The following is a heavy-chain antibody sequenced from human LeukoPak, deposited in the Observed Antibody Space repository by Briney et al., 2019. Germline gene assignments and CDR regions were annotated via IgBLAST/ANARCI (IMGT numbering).Heavy chain of an antibody. Sequence: SVKVSCKASGGTFSSYTISWVRQAPGQGLEWMGRIIPILGTANYAQKFQGRVTITADKSTSTAYMELSSLRSEDTAVYYCARSTTNTIFGVVNWFDPWGQGTLVTVSS. CDR2: IIPILGTA. V-gene: IGHV1-69*08. CDR3: ARSTTNTIFGVVNWFDP. J-gene: IGHJ5*02. CDR1: GGTFSSYT. D-gene: IGHD3-3*01.